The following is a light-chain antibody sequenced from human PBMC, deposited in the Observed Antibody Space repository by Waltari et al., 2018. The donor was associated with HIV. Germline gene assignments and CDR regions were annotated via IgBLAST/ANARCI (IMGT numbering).Light chain of an antibody. CDR3: AAWDDSLNGVV. CDR2: YDD. CDR1: SSNIGNNA. Sequence: QSVLTQPPSVSGAPRQRVTISCSGISSNIGNNAATWYQQLPGKAPKLLVYYDDLLPSGVSDRFSGSRSGTSASLAISGLQSEDEADYYCAAWDDSLNGVVFGGGTKLTVL. V-gene: IGLV1-36*01. J-gene: IGLJ2*01.